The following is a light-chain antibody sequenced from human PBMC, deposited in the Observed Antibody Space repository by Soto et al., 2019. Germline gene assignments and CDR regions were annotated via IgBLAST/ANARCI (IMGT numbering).Light chain of an antibody. Sequence: EIVLTQSPGTLSLSPGERATLSCRASQSVSSSYLAWYQQKPGQAPRLLIYGASSRATGIPDRFCGSGSGTDFTLTINRLEPEDFAVYYCQQYGSSPDTFGQGTKLEIK. CDR1: QSVSSSY. CDR2: GAS. CDR3: QQYGSSPDT. J-gene: IGKJ2*01. V-gene: IGKV3-20*01.